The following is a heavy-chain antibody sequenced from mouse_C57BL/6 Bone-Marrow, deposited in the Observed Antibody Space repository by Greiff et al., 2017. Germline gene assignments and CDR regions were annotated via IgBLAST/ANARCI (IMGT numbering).Heavy chain of an antibody. V-gene: IGHV7-3*01. CDR1: GFTFTDYY. CDR2: IRNKANGYTT. CDR3: ARSSDGYYSYYAMDY. D-gene: IGHD2-3*01. Sequence: EVKLMESGGGLVQPGGSLSLSCAASGFTFTDYYMSWVRQPPGKALEWLGFIRNKANGYTTEYSASVKGRFTISRDNSQSILYLQMNALRAEDSATYYCARSSDGYYSYYAMDYWGQGTSVTVSS. J-gene: IGHJ4*01.